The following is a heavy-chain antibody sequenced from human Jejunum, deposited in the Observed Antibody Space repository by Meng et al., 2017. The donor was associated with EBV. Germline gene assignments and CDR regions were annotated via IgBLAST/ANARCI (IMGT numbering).Heavy chain of an antibody. Sequence: GQLGESGGGLVQPGGFLRLSCGGSGYTFSNYWMHWVRQTPGKGLVWVSRINEDGTHTDYADSVKGRFTISRDNAKNTLTLQMNSLRVEDTAVYYCSRDLRGPFDYWGQGTLVTVSS. V-gene: IGHV3-74*01. CDR3: SRDLRGPFDY. CDR2: INEDGTHT. D-gene: IGHD3-16*01. CDR1: GYTFSNYW. J-gene: IGHJ4*02.